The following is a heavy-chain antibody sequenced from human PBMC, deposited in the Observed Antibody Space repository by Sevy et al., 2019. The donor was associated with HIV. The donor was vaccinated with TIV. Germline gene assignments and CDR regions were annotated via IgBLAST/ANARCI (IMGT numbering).Heavy chain of an antibody. CDR3: AGSVLSGYYLFDY. V-gene: IGHV4-4*07. Sequence: SETLSLTCTVSGGCISSYYWSWIRQPAGKGLEWIGRIYTSGSTNYNPALKSRVTMSVDTSKNQFSLKLSSVPAADTAVYYCAGSVLSGYYLFDYWGQGTLVTVSS. CDR2: IYTSGST. J-gene: IGHJ4*02. D-gene: IGHD3-3*01. CDR1: GGCISSYY.